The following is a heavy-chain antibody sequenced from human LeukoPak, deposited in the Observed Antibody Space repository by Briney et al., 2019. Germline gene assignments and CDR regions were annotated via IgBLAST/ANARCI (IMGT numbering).Heavy chain of an antibody. CDR2: ISYTGTYI. D-gene: IGHD1-26*01. CDR3: ASEIIVGATVRDY. CDR1: AFSLNAYN. Sequence: GGSLRLSCAASAFSLNAYNMNWVRQAPGKGLEWVSSISYTGTYIYYADSVKGRFTISRDNAQNSLYLQMNSLRAEDTAVYYCASEIIVGATVRDYWGQGTLVTVSS. V-gene: IGHV3-21*01. J-gene: IGHJ4*02.